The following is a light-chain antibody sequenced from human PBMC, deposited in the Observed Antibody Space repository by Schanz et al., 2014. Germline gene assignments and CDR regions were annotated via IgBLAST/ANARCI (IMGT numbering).Light chain of an antibody. CDR1: SSNIEAGYD. J-gene: IGLJ2*01. V-gene: IGLV1-40*01. CDR3: QSYDSSLSAL. CDR2: GNN. Sequence: QSVLTQPPSVSGAPGQRVTVSCTGSSSNIEAGYDVHWYQQLPGTAPKLLIYGNNNRPSGVPVRFSGSKSGTSASLAITGLQAEDEADYYCQSYDSSLSALFGGGTKLTVL.